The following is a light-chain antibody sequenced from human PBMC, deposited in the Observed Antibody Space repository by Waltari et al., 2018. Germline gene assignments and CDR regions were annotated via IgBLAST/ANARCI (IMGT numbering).Light chain of an antibody. CDR1: STDLASNNL. V-gene: IGLV2-23*01. CDR2: EAT. J-gene: IGLJ1*01. Sequence: QSALSQPASVSGSPGQSLTITCTGASTDLASNNLVAWYQHHPNRAPKLIIYEATKRPSGISHLFSGAKSGATASLRIFGLQADDEADYYCCSYTGSSTSYGCGGGTKVTVL. CDR3: CSYTGSSTSYG.